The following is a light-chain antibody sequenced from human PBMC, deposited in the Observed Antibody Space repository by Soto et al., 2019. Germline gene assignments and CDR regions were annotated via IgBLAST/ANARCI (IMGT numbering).Light chain of an antibody. Sequence: DIQMTQSPSSLSASLGDRVTITCQASQDISNYLNWYQQKPGKAPKLLIYDASNLETGVPSRFSGSGSGTDFTFTISSLQPEDIATYYCQQYDNLPRTFGPGTKVDIK. V-gene: IGKV1-33*01. CDR3: QQYDNLPRT. CDR2: DAS. CDR1: QDISNY. J-gene: IGKJ3*01.